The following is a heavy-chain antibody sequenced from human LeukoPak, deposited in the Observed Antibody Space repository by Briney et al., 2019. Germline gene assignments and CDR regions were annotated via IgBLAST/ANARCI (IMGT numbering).Heavy chain of an antibody. D-gene: IGHD1-26*01. V-gene: IGHV3-74*01. CDR3: ARAWELLYYYGMDV. Sequence: GGSLRLSCVASGFTFSSYWMHWVRQAPGKGLMWVSRIKSDGSSTSYAGSVKGRFTISRDNARNTLYLQMNSLRGEDTAVYYCARAWELLYYYGMDVWGQGTTVTVSS. J-gene: IGHJ6*02. CDR1: GFTFSSYW. CDR2: IKSDGSST.